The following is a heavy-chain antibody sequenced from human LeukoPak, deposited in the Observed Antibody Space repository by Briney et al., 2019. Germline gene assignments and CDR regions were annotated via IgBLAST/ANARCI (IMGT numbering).Heavy chain of an antibody. CDR1: GFTFNSYA. D-gene: IGHD4-17*01. CDR3: ARDYADYVGYFFFDY. V-gene: IGHV3-23*01. J-gene: IGHJ4*02. Sequence: PGGSLRLSCAASGFTFNSYAMNWVRQAPGKGLEWVSSISGGGETTYYADSAKGRFTISRDNSQNTLYQQMNSLRAEDTAVYYCARDYADYVGYFFFDYWGQGTLVTVSS. CDR2: ISGGGETT.